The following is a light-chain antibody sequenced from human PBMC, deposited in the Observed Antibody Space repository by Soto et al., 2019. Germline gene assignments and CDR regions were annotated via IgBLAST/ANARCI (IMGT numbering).Light chain of an antibody. CDR3: QQHGSSPQT. Sequence: EIVLMQSPGTLSLSPGERATLSCRASQSVSSSYLAWYQQKPGQAPRLLIYGASSRATGIPDRFSGSGSGTDFTLTISRLEPEDFAVYYCQQHGSSPQTFGEGTKVDIK. V-gene: IGKV3-20*01. CDR1: QSVSSSY. J-gene: IGKJ1*01. CDR2: GAS.